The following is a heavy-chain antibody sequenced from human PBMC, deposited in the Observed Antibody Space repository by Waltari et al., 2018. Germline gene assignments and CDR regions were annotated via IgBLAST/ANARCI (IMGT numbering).Heavy chain of an antibody. CDR3: ARGIAAQYYYGMDV. J-gene: IGHJ6*02. CDR1: GGTFSSYA. Sequence: QVQLVQSGAEVKKPGSSVKVSCKASGGTFSSYAISWVRQAPGQGLEWMGGIIPIFGTANYAQKFQGRVTITADESTSTAYMELSSLRSEDTAVYYCARGIAAQYYYGMDVWGQGTTVTVSS. V-gene: IGHV1-69*13. D-gene: IGHD6-13*01. CDR2: IIPIFGTA.